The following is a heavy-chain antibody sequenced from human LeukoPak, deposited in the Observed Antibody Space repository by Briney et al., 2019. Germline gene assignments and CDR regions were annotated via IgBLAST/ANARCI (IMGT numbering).Heavy chain of an antibody. CDR1: GFSFTSYA. V-gene: IGHV3-23*01. CDR3: ARVPYSSGWYFDY. Sequence: GGSLRLSCAASGFSFTSYAMSWVRQAPGKGLEWVSAITGSGGTKYYADSVKGRFTISRDNSKNTLYLQMNRLRGEDTAVYYCARVPYSSGWYFDYWGQGTLVTVSS. J-gene: IGHJ4*02. CDR2: ITGSGGTK. D-gene: IGHD6-19*01.